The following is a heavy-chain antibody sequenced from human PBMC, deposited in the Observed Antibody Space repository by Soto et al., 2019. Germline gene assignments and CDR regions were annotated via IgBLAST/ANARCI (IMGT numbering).Heavy chain of an antibody. CDR2: TDSGGST. J-gene: IGHJ4*02. Sequence: EVQLVESGGGLVQPGGSLRLSCAASGFTVSANYMSWVRQAPGKGLEWLSVTDSGGSTYYTDSVKGRFTISRDNSKNTLYLQMSSLRPEDTAVYYCTRDHNCWCQGTLVTVSS. CDR1: GFTVSANY. CDR3: TRDHNC. V-gene: IGHV3-66*01.